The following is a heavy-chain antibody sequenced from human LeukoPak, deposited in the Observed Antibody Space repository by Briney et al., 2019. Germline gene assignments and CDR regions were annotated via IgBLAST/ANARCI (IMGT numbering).Heavy chain of an antibody. V-gene: IGHV3-30*03. CDR3: ARVVRYGMDV. J-gene: IGHJ6*02. CDR2: ISYDGSNK. CDR1: GFTFSSYG. Sequence: PGGSLRLSCAASGFTFSSYGMHWVRQAPGKGLEWVAVISYDGSNKYYADSVKGRFTISRDNAKNTLYLQMNSLRAEDTAVYYCARVVRYGMDVWGQGTTVTVSS.